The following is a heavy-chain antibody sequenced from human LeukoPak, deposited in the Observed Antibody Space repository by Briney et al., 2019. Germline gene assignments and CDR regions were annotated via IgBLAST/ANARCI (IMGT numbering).Heavy chain of an antibody. Sequence: SETLSLTCTVSGGSISSLYWGWIRQPPGRGLEWIGSISHNGITAYKPSLESRVTISVGTSKNEFSLKLRSVTAADTAVYYCARVTGYRIEDYFDYWGQGTLVTVSS. CDR3: ARVTGYRIEDYFDY. CDR1: GGSISSLY. CDR2: ISHNGIT. D-gene: IGHD6-13*01. V-gene: IGHV4-39*07. J-gene: IGHJ4*02.